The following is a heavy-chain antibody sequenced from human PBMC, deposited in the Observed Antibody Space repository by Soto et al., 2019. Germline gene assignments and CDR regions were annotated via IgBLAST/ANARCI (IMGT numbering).Heavy chain of an antibody. D-gene: IGHD3-9*01. J-gene: IGHJ4*02. CDR3: PRVHAGTGSTVLSY. CDR1: GVIFSSYG. V-gene: IGHV3-33*01. CDR2: IWYDGTNK. Sequence: GGSLRLSCAASGVIFSSYGMHCVRQAPGKGLQWVAVIWYDGTNKYYADSVKGRFTISRDDSKNTLYLQMNSLGAEDTAVYYCPRVHAGTGSTVLSYWGQGTPVTVSS.